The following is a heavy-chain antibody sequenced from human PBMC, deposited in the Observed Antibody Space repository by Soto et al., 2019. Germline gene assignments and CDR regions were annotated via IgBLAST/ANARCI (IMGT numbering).Heavy chain of an antibody. D-gene: IGHD2-15*01. CDR2: INPSSDAT. CDR3: VRGIRWRDLDY. CDR1: GYTFIDYF. J-gene: IGHJ4*02. V-gene: IGHV1-2*02. Sequence: QVQLVQSGAEARKPGASVKVSCKASGYTFIDYFIHWVRQAPGQGLEWMGCINPSSDATDYSQKFRGRVTMARDTSIGTASMELSRLRSDDNAVYYCVRGIRWRDLDYWGQGTPVTVSS.